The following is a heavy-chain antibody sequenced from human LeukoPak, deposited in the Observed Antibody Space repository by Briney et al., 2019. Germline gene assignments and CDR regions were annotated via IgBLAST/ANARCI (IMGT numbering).Heavy chain of an antibody. D-gene: IGHD4-23*01. CDR3: ARSFVGTRKRNDY. CDR1: GYPFTSYD. J-gene: IGHJ4*02. Sequence: ASVKVSCKASGYPFTSYDIIWVRQASGQGLEWMGWMNPNSGHTGYPHKFQGRVTMTRSTSISTAYMELTGLTSEDSAVYYCARSFVGTRKRNDYWGQGTLVTVSS. CDR2: MNPNSGHT. V-gene: IGHV1-8*01.